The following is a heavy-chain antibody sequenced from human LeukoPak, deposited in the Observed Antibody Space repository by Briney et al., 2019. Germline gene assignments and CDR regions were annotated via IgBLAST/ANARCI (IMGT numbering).Heavy chain of an antibody. D-gene: IGHD3-22*01. CDR2: ISAYNGNT. J-gene: IGHJ5*02. Sequence: ASVKVSCKASGYTFTSYGISWVRQAPGQGLEWMGWISAYNGNTNYAQKLQGRVTMTTDTSTSTAYMELRSLRSDDTAVYYCARDVEAYYSDKGWFDPWGQGTLVTVSS. CDR3: ARDVEAYYSDKGWFDP. CDR1: GYTFTSYG. V-gene: IGHV1-18*01.